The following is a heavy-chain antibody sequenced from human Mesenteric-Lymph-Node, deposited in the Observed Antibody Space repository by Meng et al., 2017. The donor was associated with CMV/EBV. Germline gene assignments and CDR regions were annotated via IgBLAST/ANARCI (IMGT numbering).Heavy chain of an antibody. CDR1: GGSISSSSYY. J-gene: IGHJ6*02. Sequence: SETLSLTCTVSGGSISSSSYYWGWIRQPPGKGLEWIGSIYYSGSTYYNPSLKSRVTISVDTSKNQFSLKLSSVTAADTAVYYCARGYVVPAAIGYYYYYGMDVWGQGTTVTVSS. V-gene: IGHV4-39*01. CDR3: ARGYVVPAAIGYYYYYGMDV. D-gene: IGHD2-2*01. CDR2: IYYSGST.